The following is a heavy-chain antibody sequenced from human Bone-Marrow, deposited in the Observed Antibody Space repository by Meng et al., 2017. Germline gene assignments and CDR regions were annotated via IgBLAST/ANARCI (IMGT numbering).Heavy chain of an antibody. V-gene: IGHV1-2*02. CDR2: INPNSGGT. CDR3: ARGCDILTGYYTFFDY. CDR1: GYTFTGYY. Sequence: ASVKVSCKASGYTFTGYYMHWVRQAPGQGLEWMGWINPNSGGTNYAQKFQGRVTMTRDTSISTAYMELSRLRSDDTAVYYCARGCDILTGYYTFFDYWGQGTLVTVSS. J-gene: IGHJ4*02. D-gene: IGHD3-9*01.